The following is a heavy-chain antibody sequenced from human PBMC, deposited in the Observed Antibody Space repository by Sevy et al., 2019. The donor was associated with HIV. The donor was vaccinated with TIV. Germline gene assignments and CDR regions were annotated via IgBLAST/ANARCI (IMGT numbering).Heavy chain of an antibody. CDR1: GFTFNNYG. CDR2: ISGSGDRT. CDR3: AIGNSLGF. Sequence: GGSLRLSCAASGFTFNNYGLSWIRQAPGKGLEWVAAISGSGDRTYYGDSVKGRFTIYRDKSKNTLFLQMHSLRVDDTAIYYCAIGNSLGFWGQGTLVTVSS. J-gene: IGHJ4*02. D-gene: IGHD2-21*01. V-gene: IGHV3-23*01.